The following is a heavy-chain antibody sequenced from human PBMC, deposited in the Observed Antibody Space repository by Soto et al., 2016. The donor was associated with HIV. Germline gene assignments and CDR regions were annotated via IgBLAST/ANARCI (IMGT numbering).Heavy chain of an antibody. CDR1: GGTFSSYA. D-gene: IGHD2-15*01. J-gene: IGHJ6*03. CDR3: ASPSLTTVVAKFYYYYYMDV. V-gene: IGHV1-69*12. CDR2: IIPIFGTA. Sequence: QVQLVQSGAEVKKPGSSVKVSCKASGGTFSSYAISWVRQAPGQGLEWMGGIIPIFGTANYAQKFQGRVTITAVESTSTAYMELSSLRSEDTAVYYXASPSLTTVVAKFYYYYYMDVWGKGTTVTVSS.